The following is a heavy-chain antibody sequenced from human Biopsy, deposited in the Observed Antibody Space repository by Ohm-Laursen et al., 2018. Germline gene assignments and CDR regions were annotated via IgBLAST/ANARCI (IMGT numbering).Heavy chain of an antibody. V-gene: IGHV3-23*01. Sequence: SLRLSCAASGFTFSTYAMTWVRQAPGKGLEWVSGLSGSGGSTFYADSVRGRFTISRDNSGNTLYLQMNSLRAEDTAVYYCAKGQVVVGAFDIWGQGTVVTVSS. CDR1: GFTFSTYA. J-gene: IGHJ3*02. CDR3: AKGQVVVGAFDI. CDR2: LSGSGGST. D-gene: IGHD2-15*01.